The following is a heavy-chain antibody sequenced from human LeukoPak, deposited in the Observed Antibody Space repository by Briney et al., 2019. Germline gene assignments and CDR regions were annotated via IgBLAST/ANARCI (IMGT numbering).Heavy chain of an antibody. CDR1: GFTFDDYA. V-gene: IGHV3-9*01. CDR2: ISWNSGSI. J-gene: IGHJ6*02. CDR3: AKDKGSYGSGMDV. D-gene: IGHD3-10*01. Sequence: PGRSLRLSCAASGFTFDDYAMHWVRQAPGKGLEWVSGISWNSGSIGYADPVKGRFTISRDNAKNSLYLQMNSLRAEDTALYYRAKDKGSYGSGMDVWGQGTTVTVSS.